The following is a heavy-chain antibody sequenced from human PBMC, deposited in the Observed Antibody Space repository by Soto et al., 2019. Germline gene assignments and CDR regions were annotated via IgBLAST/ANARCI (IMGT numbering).Heavy chain of an antibody. CDR3: ARALRWTDDAFDI. J-gene: IGHJ3*02. CDR1: GGTFSSYT. Sequence: QVQLVQSGAEVKKPGASVKVSCTASGGTFSSYTISWVRQAPGQGLEWMGRIIPILGIANYAQKFQGRVTITADKSTSTDYMELSSLRSEDTAVYYCARALRWTDDAFDIWGQGTMVTVSS. D-gene: IGHD2-15*01. V-gene: IGHV1-69*02. CDR2: IIPILGIA.